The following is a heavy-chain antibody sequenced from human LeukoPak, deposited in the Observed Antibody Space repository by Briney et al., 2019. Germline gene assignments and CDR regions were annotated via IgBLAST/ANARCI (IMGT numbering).Heavy chain of an antibody. D-gene: IGHD3-10*01. CDR3: ARGGGGYYASGTHYYFDC. V-gene: IGHV3-30-3*01. CDR1: GFTFSSYP. CDR2: ISYDGSNK. J-gene: IGHJ4*02. Sequence: GGSLRLSCAASGFTFSSYPMHWVRQAPGKGLEWVGVISYDGSNKYYADSVKGRFTISRDNSKNTLYLQVNSLRAEDTAVYYCARGGGGYYASGTHYYFDCWGQGTLVTVSS.